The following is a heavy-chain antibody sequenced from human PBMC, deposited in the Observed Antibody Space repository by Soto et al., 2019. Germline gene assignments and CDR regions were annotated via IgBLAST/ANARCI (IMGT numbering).Heavy chain of an antibody. J-gene: IGHJ4*02. D-gene: IGHD3-3*01. Sequence: QLQLQESGPGLVKPSETLSLTCSVSGDSINWDKYYWGWIRQPPGKGLEWLGSIYYRGNTYYNPSLRTPVTIALDKSTTQFSLKLNSVTAADSAVYFCARLEGLATISYYFDSWGQGALVTVSS. V-gene: IGHV4-39*01. CDR2: IYYRGNT. CDR3: ARLEGLATISYYFDS. CDR1: GDSINWDKYY.